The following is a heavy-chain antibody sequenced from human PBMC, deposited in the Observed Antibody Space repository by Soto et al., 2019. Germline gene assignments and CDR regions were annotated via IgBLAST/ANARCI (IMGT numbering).Heavy chain of an antibody. CDR2: IKFDGSVK. Sequence: GSLRLSCAASGFTFSDYWMSWVRQAPGKGPEWVANIKFDGSVKQYVDSVRGRFTISRDNSRNSLFLQMNSLRAGDTAVYYCVKDGGYCSSTTCYSPRNHYFDSWGQGTLVTVSS. D-gene: IGHD2-2*01. CDR1: GFTFSDYW. V-gene: IGHV3-7*03. J-gene: IGHJ4*02. CDR3: VKDGGYCSSTTCYSPRNHYFDS.